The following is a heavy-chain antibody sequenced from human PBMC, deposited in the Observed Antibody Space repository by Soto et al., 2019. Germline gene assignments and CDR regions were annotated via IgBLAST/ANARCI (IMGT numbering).Heavy chain of an antibody. CDR2: INHSGST. CDR3: ARSHYYYDSMGFYSRPRDSSDS. D-gene: IGHD3-22*01. J-gene: IGHJ3*02. Sequence: NPSETLSLTCAVYGGSFSGYYWSWIRQPPGKVLEWIGEINHSGSTNYNPSLKSRVTISVDTSKNQFSLKLSSVTAADTAVYYCARSHYYYDSMGFYSRPRDSSDSWGQATMVT. V-gene: IGHV4-34*01. CDR1: GGSFSGYY.